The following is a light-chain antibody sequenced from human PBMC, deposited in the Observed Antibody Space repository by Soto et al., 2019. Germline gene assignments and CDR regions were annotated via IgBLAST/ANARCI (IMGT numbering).Light chain of an antibody. CDR3: QQSYSTLYT. CDR1: QSMSIY. Sequence: PSSLSAAVGDRVPLTCRASQSMSIYLNWYQQKPAKSPNLLSYDDSSLESGVPSRFSGSGSATDFTLPISSLQPEDFATYYGQQSYSTLYTFGQGTKVDIK. V-gene: IGKV1-39*01. J-gene: IGKJ2*01. CDR2: DDS.